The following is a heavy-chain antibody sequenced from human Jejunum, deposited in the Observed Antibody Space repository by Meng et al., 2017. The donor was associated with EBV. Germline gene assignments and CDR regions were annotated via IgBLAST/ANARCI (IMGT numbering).Heavy chain of an antibody. Sequence: LQESGPGLVPPSGTLSLTSAVSGASISSSHWWSWVRQAPGEGLEWIGEIYYTGRTNYNPSLKSRVSMSIDKSKNQFSLNLNSVTVADTAVYYCATSMSGYSYGYSWGQGTLVTVSS. CDR2: IYYTGRT. V-gene: IGHV4-4*02. CDR1: GASISSSHW. CDR3: ATSMSGYSYGYS. D-gene: IGHD5-12*01. J-gene: IGHJ5*02.